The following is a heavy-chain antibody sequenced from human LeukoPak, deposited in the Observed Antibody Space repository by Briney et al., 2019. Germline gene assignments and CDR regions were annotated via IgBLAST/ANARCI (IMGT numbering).Heavy chain of an antibody. V-gene: IGHV1-2*06. Sequence: GESLKISCKASGYTFTGYYMHWVRQTPGQGLEWMGRIIPNSGGTNSGQKFQGRLTMTRDTSIITAYMELSRLSSDATALYYCARGDYDTSGYKFDYWGQGTLVTVSS. J-gene: IGHJ4*02. CDR2: IIPNSGGT. D-gene: IGHD3-22*01. CDR1: GYTFTGYY. CDR3: ARGDYDTSGYKFDY.